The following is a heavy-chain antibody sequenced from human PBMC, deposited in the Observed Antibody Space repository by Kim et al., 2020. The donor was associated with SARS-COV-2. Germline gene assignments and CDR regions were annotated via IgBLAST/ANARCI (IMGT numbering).Heavy chain of an antibody. CDR2: ISYDGSNK. CDR1: GFTFSTYG. V-gene: IGHV3-30*18. Sequence: GSLRLSCAASGFTFSTYGMHWVRQAPGKGLEWVALISYDGSNKFYVDSVKGRFTISRDNSRNTLYLQMNSLRAEDTAIYYCAKEKAATGTIGYWGQGTLVTVSS. D-gene: IGHD6-13*01. CDR3: AKEKAATGTIGY. J-gene: IGHJ4*02.